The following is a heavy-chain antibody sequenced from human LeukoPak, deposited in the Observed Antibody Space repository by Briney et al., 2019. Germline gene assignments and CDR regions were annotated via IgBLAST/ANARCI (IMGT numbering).Heavy chain of an antibody. Sequence: PSETLSLTCVVYGGSFSGYFWSWIRQPPGKGLEWIGEITPSGSTNYNPSLKSRVSISIDTSKKKLSLRSTSVTAADSAVYYCASSFYYVSRDYWGQGTLVTVSS. V-gene: IGHV4-34*01. CDR3: ASSFYYVSRDY. CDR2: ITPSGST. D-gene: IGHD3-22*01. CDR1: GGSFSGYF. J-gene: IGHJ4*02.